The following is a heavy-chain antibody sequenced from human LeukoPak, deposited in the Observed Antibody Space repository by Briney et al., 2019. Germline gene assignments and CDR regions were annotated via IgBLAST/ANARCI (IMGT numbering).Heavy chain of an antibody. Sequence: ASVKVSCKASGYTFTSYGISWVRQAPGQGLEWMGWISVYNGNTNYAQKLQGRVTMTTDTSTSTAYMELRSLRSDDTAVYYCARDTMIVVVPYYYGMDVWGQGTTVTVSS. D-gene: IGHD3-22*01. CDR2: ISVYNGNT. V-gene: IGHV1-18*01. J-gene: IGHJ6*02. CDR3: ARDTMIVVVPYYYGMDV. CDR1: GYTFTSYG.